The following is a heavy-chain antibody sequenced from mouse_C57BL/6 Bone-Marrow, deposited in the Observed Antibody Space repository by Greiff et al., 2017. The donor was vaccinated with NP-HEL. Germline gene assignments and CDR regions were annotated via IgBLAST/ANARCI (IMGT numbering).Heavy chain of an antibody. D-gene: IGHD1-1*01. Sequence: VKLMESGPGLVAPSQSLSITCTVSGFSLTSYAISWVRQPPGKGLEWLGVIWTGGGTNYNSALKSRLSISKDNSKSQVFLKMNSLQTDDTARYYCATPHYYGSSDYAMDYWGQGTSVTVSS. V-gene: IGHV2-9-1*01. CDR3: ATPHYYGSSDYAMDY. CDR1: GFSLTSYA. J-gene: IGHJ4*01. CDR2: IWTGGGT.